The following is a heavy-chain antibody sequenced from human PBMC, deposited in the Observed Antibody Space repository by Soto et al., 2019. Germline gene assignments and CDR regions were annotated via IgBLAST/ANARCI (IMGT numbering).Heavy chain of an antibody. CDR3: ARGRYYGDKEN. CDR2: IIPILGIA. D-gene: IGHD4-17*01. Sequence: QVQLVQSGAEVKKPGSSVKVSCKASGGTFSSYTISWVRQAPGQGLEWMGRIIPILGIANYAQKFQGRVTXTXXKSTSTAYMELSGLRSEDTAVYYCARGRYYGDKENWGQGTLVTVSS. J-gene: IGHJ4*02. CDR1: GGTFSSYT. V-gene: IGHV1-69*02.